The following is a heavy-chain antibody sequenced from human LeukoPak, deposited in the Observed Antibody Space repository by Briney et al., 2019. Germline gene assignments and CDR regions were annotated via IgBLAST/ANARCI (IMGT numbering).Heavy chain of an antibody. J-gene: IGHJ5*02. CDR3: ARDLTLFGVVDNWFDP. D-gene: IGHD3-3*01. Sequence: GRSLRLSCAASGFTFNSYSMNWVRQAPGKGLEWVSSISSSSSYIYYADSVKGRFTISRDNAKNSLYLQMNSLRAEDTAVYYCARDLTLFGVVDNWFDPWGQGTLVTVSS. CDR1: GFTFNSYS. CDR2: ISSSSSYI. V-gene: IGHV3-21*01.